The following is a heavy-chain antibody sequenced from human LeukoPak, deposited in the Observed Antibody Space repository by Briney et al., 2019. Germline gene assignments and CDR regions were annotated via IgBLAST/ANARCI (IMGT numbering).Heavy chain of an antibody. CDR1: GYTFTDYY. Sequence: ASVKVSCKASGYTFTDYYIHWVRQAPGQGLEWLGWINLNSGGTNYAQKFQGRVTMTRDTSISTAYMELSRLTFDDTAVYYCARAIVDWGQGTLVTVSS. V-gene: IGHV1-2*02. D-gene: IGHD2-15*01. CDR3: ARAIVD. J-gene: IGHJ4*02. CDR2: INLNSGGT.